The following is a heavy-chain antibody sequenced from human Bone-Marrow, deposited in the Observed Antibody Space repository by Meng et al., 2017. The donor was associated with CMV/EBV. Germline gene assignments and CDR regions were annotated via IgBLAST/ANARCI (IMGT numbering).Heavy chain of an antibody. D-gene: IGHD6-6*01. Sequence: GSLRLSCTVSGGSISSSSYYWGWIRRPPGKGLEWIGSIYYSGSTYYNPSLKSRVTISVDTSKNQFSLKLSSVTAADTAVYYCAIPRGIAARPWNWFDPWGQGTLVTVSS. CDR2: IYYSGST. V-gene: IGHV4-39*07. CDR1: GGSISSSSYY. J-gene: IGHJ5*02. CDR3: AIPRGIAARPWNWFDP.